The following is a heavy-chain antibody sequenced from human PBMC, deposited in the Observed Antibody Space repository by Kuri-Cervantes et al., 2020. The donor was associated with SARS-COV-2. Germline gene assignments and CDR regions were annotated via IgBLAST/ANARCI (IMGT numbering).Heavy chain of an antibody. V-gene: IGHV3-13*04. CDR2: IGTAGDT. Sequence: GGSLRLSCAASGITFSSYDMHWVRQATGKGLEWVSAIGTAGDTYYPGSVKGRFTISRENAKNSLYLQMNSLRAGDTAVNYCARDGQYYYDSSGYYSDWYFDLWGRGTLVTVSS. J-gene: IGHJ2*01. CDR3: ARDGQYYYDSSGYYSDWYFDL. D-gene: IGHD3-22*01. CDR1: GITFSSYD.